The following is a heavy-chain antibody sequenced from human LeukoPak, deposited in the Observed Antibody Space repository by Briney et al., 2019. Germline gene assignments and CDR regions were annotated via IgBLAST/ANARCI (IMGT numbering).Heavy chain of an antibody. Sequence: ASVKVSCKASGYTFTTYGISWVRQAPGRGLEWMGWISTYNAITNYAQKFQGRVTMTRDMSTNTFYMELSSLRFDDTAVYYCARDVSYSGSRDAWWFDPWGQGTLVTVSS. J-gene: IGHJ5*02. V-gene: IGHV1-18*01. CDR3: ARDVSYSGSRDAWWFDP. D-gene: IGHD6-13*01. CDR2: ISTYNAIT. CDR1: GYTFTTYG.